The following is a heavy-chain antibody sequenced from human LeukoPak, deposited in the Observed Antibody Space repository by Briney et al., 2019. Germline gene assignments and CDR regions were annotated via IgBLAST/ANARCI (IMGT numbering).Heavy chain of an antibody. CDR3: ARWIGGFDY. D-gene: IGHD3-10*01. CDR1: GFTFSRYW. V-gene: IGHV3-7*01. J-gene: IGHJ4*02. CDR2: IKQDGSEK. Sequence: GGSLRLSCAASGFTFSRYWMNWVRQTPGKGLEWVANIKQDGSEKYYVDSVEGRFTISRDNAKNSLYLQMNSLRAEDTAVYYCARWIGGFDYWGQGALVTVSS.